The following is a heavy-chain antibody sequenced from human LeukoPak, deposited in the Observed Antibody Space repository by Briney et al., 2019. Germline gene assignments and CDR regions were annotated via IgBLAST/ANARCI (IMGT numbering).Heavy chain of an antibody. CDR3: TRPYYDYLTGYYSDY. D-gene: IGHD3-9*01. V-gene: IGHV3-49*04. J-gene: IGHJ4*02. CDR2: LGSTAYGGTT. CDR1: GFTFSNYP. Sequence: GGSLRLSCTTSGFTFSNYPMSWVRQAPGKGLEWLALLGSTAYGGTTKYAASVKGRFTISRDDSKSIAYLQMDSLKTEDTAVYYCTRPYYDYLTGYYSDYWGQGTLVTVSS.